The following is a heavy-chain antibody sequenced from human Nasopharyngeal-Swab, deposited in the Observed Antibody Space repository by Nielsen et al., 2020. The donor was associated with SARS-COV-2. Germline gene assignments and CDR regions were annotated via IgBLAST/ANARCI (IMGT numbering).Heavy chain of an antibody. Sequence: GGSLRLSCAASGFTFSTYAMSWIRQAPGKGPEWVSSISGSGGKTYYADSVKGRFTISRDNSNNMLYLQMDSLRAEDTAIYYCAKKDLDDIVLVVASWAYYYGLDARGPGTTVTVSS. J-gene: IGHJ6*02. D-gene: IGHD2-15*01. CDR1: GFTFSTYA. V-gene: IGHV3-23*01. CDR2: ISGSGGKT. CDR3: AKKDLDDIVLVVASWAYYYGLDA.